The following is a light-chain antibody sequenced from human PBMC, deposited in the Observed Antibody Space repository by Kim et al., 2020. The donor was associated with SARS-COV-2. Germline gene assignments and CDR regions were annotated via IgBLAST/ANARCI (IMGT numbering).Light chain of an antibody. CDR1: SSNIGSNT. CDR3: AAWDDSLNGYV. J-gene: IGLJ1*01. CDR2: SNN. V-gene: IGLV1-44*01. Sequence: GQSVTISCSGSSSNIGSNTVTWYQQLPGTAPKLLIYSNNQRPSGVPDRFSGSKSGTSASLAISGLQSEDEADYYCAAWDDSLNGYVFGTGTKVTVL.